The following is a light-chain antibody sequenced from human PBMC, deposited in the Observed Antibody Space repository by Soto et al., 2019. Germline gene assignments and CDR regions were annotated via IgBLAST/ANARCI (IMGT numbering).Light chain of an antibody. CDR1: QTISSW. V-gene: IGKV1-5*03. Sequence: DIQMTQSPSTLSGSVGDRVTITCRASQTISSWLAWYQQKRGKAPKLLIYKASTLKSGVPSRFRGSGSGTEFTLTISSLQPDDFETYYCQHYNSYSEAFGQGTKVDIK. CDR3: QHYNSYSEA. J-gene: IGKJ1*01. CDR2: KAS.